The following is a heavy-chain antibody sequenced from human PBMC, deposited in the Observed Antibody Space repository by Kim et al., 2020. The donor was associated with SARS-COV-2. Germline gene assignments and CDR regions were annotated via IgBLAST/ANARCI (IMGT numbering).Heavy chain of an antibody. CDR3: ASHVAVAGRGDY. CDR1: GFTFSSYS. V-gene: IGHV3-21*01. J-gene: IGHJ4*02. CDR2: ISSSSSYI. D-gene: IGHD6-19*01. Sequence: GGSLRLSCAASGFTFSSYSMNWVRQAPGKGLEWVSSISSSSSYIYYADSVKGRFTISRDNAKNSLYLQMNSLRAEDTAVYYCASHVAVAGRGDYWGQGTLVTVSS.